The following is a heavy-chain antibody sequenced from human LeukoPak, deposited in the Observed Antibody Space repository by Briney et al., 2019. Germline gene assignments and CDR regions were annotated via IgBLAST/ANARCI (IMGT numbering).Heavy chain of an antibody. CDR1: GVPITSYY. CDR2: IYYSGST. J-gene: IGHJ2*01. D-gene: IGHD3-10*01. V-gene: IGHV4-59*01. Sequence: SETLSLTCTVSGVPITSYYWSWIRQPPGKGLEWIGYIYYSGSTNYNPSLKSRVAISRNTSKNQFSLRLTSVTAADTAVYYCARGGFGELLPDWFFDLWGRGTLVTVSS. CDR3: ARGGFGELLPDWFFDL.